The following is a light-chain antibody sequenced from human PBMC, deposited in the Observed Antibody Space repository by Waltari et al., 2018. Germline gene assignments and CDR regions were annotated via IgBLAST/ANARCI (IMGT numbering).Light chain of an antibody. J-gene: IGKJ2*01. Sequence: EIVLTQSPATLSLSPGERATLSCRASQSVFTSLAWYQQKPCQAPRPLIYGASSRATGIPARFSGSGSGTDFTLAISSLEPEDFAVYYCQQRSHWPPEYTFGQGTKLEIK. CDR2: GAS. V-gene: IGKV3-11*01. CDR3: QQRSHWPPEYT. CDR1: QSVFTS.